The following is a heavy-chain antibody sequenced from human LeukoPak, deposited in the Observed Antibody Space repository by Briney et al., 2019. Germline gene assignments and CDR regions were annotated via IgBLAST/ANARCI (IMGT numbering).Heavy chain of an antibody. CDR1: GYRFTDYY. CDR2: INPNDGTT. CDR3: ARTCDYYNYYFDY. Sequence: ASVKVSCKASGYRFTDYYVHWVRQAPGRGLEWMAWINPNDGTTNYAQKFQGRVTMITDTSISTAYMELSNLRSDDTAVYYCARTCDYYNYYFDYWGQGTPVTVSS. D-gene: IGHD4-11*01. V-gene: IGHV1-2*02. J-gene: IGHJ4*02.